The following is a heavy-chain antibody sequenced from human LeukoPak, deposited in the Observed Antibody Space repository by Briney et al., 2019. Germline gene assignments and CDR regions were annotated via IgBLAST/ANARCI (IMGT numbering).Heavy chain of an antibody. CDR1: GGSISSYY. CDR3: ARNPSYSYGPNHDAFDI. V-gene: IGHV4-59*08. Sequence: SETLSLTCTVTGGSISSYYWSWIRQPPGKGLEWIGYIYSSGSTDYSPPLKSRVTISVDTSKNQFSLRLSSVTAADTAVYYCARNPSYSYGPNHDAFDIWGQGTMVTVSS. J-gene: IGHJ3*02. CDR2: IYSSGST. D-gene: IGHD5-18*01.